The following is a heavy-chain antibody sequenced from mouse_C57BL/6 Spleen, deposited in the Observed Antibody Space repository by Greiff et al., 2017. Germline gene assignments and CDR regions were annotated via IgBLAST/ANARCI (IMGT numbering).Heavy chain of an antibody. V-gene: IGHV1-52*01. Sequence: QVQLQQPGAELVRPGSSVKLSCKASGYTFTSYWMHWVKQRPIQGLEWIGNIDPSDSETHYNQKFKDKATLTVDKSSSTAYMQLSSLTSEDSAVFYCARLYYAMDYWGQGTSVTVSS. CDR2: IDPSDSET. CDR1: GYTFTSYW. J-gene: IGHJ4*01. CDR3: ARLYYAMDY.